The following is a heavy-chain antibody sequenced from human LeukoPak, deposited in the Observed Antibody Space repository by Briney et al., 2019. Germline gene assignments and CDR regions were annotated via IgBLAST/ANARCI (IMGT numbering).Heavy chain of an antibody. V-gene: IGHV1-18*01. D-gene: IGHD3-16*01. CDR2: INTYNGDT. CDR1: GYTFTHYG. CDR3: ARGIRSPLFDY. Sequence: ASVKVSCKASGYTFTHYGITWVRQAPGQGLAWMGWINTYNGDTKCAQKLQGRVTMTTDTSTSTASMELRSLRSDDSAVYYCARGIRSPLFDYWGRRTLVTVSP. J-gene: IGHJ4*02.